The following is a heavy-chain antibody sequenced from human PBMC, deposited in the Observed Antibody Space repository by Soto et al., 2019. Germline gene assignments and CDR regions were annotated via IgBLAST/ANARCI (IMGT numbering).Heavy chain of an antibody. J-gene: IGHJ4*02. Sequence: SGGSLRLSCAASGFTFSTYWMSWVRQAPGKGLEWVANTDQDESEKNFVDSVKGRFTISRDNAKNSLYLQMNSLRAEDTAVYYCARDRGYSTFDYWGQGALVTVSS. CDR3: ARDRGYSTFDY. D-gene: IGHD4-4*01. V-gene: IGHV3-7*01. CDR2: TDQDESEK. CDR1: GFTFSTYW.